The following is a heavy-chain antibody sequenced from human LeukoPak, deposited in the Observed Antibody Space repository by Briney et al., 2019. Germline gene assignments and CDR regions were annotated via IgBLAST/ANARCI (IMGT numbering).Heavy chain of an antibody. CDR3: ARLSTYYDFWSPLDY. J-gene: IGHJ4*02. CDR2: VSYSGGT. Sequence: SETLSLTCTVSGVSVSSHYWSWIRQPPGKGLEWIGYVSYSGGTNYNSSLKSRVTISLDTSKDQFSLRLNSVTAADTAVYYCARLSTYYDFWSPLDYWGQGTLVTVSS. V-gene: IGHV4-59*02. D-gene: IGHD3-3*01. CDR1: GVSVSSHY.